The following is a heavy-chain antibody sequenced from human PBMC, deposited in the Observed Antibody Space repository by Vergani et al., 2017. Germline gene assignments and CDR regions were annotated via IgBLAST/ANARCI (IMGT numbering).Heavy chain of an antibody. J-gene: IGHJ5*02. Sequence: QVQLVQSGAEVKKPGASVKVSCKASGYTFTSYGISWVRQAPGQGLEWMGWISAYNGNTNYTQKLQGRVTMTTDTSTSTAYMELRSLRSDDTAVYYCARDPEIQDLDYYGSGSSHNWFDPWGQGTLVTVSS. V-gene: IGHV1-18*01. D-gene: IGHD3-10*01. CDR1: GYTFTSYG. CDR3: ARDPEIQDLDYYGSGSSHNWFDP. CDR2: ISAYNGNT.